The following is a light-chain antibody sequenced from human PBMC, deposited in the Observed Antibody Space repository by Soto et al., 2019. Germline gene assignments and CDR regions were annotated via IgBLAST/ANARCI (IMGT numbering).Light chain of an antibody. Sequence: DIQMTQSPSSLSASIGDRVTITCRASQTISSYLSWYQQKPGKAPNLLIYAASSLQSGVPSRFSGSGSGTEFTLTISNLQPEDFATYYCQESYSAPPWTFGQGTKVDIK. CDR2: AAS. J-gene: IGKJ1*01. CDR3: QESYSAPPWT. V-gene: IGKV1-39*01. CDR1: QTISSY.